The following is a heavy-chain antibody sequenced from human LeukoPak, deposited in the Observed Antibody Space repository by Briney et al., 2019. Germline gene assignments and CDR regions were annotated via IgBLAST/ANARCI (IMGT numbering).Heavy chain of an antibody. J-gene: IGHJ3*02. V-gene: IGHV4-39*07. CDR2: IYHSGHS. D-gene: IGHD2-21*02. Sequence: SEILSLTCTVSGGSMSSSSHYWGWIRQPPGKGLEWIGSIYHSGHSDYNPSLKSRVTISVDTSKNQFSLKLSSVTAADTAVYYCARDLRIYCGGDCYGAFDIWGQGTMVTVSS. CDR1: GGSMSSSSHY. CDR3: ARDLRIYCGGDCYGAFDI.